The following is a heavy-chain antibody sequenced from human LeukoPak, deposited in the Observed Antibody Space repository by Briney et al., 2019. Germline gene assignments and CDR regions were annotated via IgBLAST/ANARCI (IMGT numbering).Heavy chain of an antibody. CDR2: IYHSGST. Sequence: SETLSLTCTVSGYSISSGYYWGWIRPPPGKGLEWIGSIYHSGSTYYNPSLKSRVTISVDTSKNQFSLKLSSVTAADTAVYYCARGGPVAGFWGQGTLVTVSS. CDR1: GYSISSGYY. CDR3: ARGGPVAGF. D-gene: IGHD6-19*01. J-gene: IGHJ4*02. V-gene: IGHV4-38-2*02.